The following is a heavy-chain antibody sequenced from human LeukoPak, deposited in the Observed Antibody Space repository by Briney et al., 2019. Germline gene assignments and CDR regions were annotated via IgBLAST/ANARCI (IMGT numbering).Heavy chain of an antibody. V-gene: IGHV3-33*01. Sequence: GGSLRLSCAASGFTFSSYGMHWVRQAPGKGLEWVAVIWYDGSNKHYADSVKGRFTISRDNSKNTLYLQMNSLRAEDTAVYYCARESVLLWFGEVERGYYFDYWGQGTLVTVSS. CDR3: ARESVLLWFGEVERGYYFDY. CDR2: IWYDGSNK. J-gene: IGHJ4*02. D-gene: IGHD3-10*01. CDR1: GFTFSSYG.